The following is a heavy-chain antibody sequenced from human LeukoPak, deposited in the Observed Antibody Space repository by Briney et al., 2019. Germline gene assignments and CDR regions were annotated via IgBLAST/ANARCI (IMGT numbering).Heavy chain of an antibody. V-gene: IGHV4-61*02. D-gene: IGHD2-8*01. CDR3: ARDHSTPNAGYMDV. CDR1: GGSISSRTYY. J-gene: IGHJ6*03. Sequence: SQTLSLTCSVSGGSISSRTYYWSWIRQPAGKGLEWIGRIHSSGSTNYNPSLKSRVTISVDTSKNQFSLRLSSVTAADTAVYYCARDHSTPNAGYMDVWGKGTTVTASS. CDR2: IHSSGST.